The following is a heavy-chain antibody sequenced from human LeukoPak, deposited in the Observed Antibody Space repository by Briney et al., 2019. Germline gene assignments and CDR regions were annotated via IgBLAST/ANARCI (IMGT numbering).Heavy chain of an antibody. Sequence: SETLSLTCTVSGGSISISTYYWAWIRQPPGTGLEWIGSIYYSGSTNYNPSLKSRVTISADTSKNQFSLKLSSVTAADTAVYYCARDGDYWGQGTLVTVSS. V-gene: IGHV4-39*07. CDR1: GGSISISTYY. J-gene: IGHJ4*02. CDR3: ARDGDY. CDR2: IYYSGST.